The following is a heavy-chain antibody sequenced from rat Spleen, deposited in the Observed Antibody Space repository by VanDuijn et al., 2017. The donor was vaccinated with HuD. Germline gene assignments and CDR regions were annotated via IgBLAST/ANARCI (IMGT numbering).Heavy chain of an antibody. D-gene: IGHD1-6*01. CDR1: GFTFSNYY. Sequence: EVQLVESGGGLVQPGRSLKLSCAASGFTFSNYYMAWVRQAPTKGLEWVAYISTGGSNPYYRDSVKGRFVTSRDNAKSTLYLKMDSLRSEDTATYYCTSGGYTPGYYSAGGFDYCAQGVMITGSA. CDR2: ISTGGSNP. J-gene: IGHJ2*01. V-gene: IGHV5-27*01. CDR3: TSGGYTPGYYSAGGFDY.